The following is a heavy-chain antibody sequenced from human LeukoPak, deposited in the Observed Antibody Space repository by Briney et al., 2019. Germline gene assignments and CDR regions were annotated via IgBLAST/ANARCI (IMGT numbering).Heavy chain of an antibody. Sequence: SVKVSCKASGGTFSSYAISWLRQPPGQGLEWMGGIIRIFGTANYAQKFQGRVTITTDESTSTAYMELSSLRSEDTAVYYCARTGRGYRFEYYFDYWGQGTLVTVSS. CDR1: GGTFSSYA. CDR3: ARTGRGYRFEYYFDY. D-gene: IGHD5-18*01. J-gene: IGHJ4*02. CDR2: IIRIFGTA. V-gene: IGHV1-69*05.